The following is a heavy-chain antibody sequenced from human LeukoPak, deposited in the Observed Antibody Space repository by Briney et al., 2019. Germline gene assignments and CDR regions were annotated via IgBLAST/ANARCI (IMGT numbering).Heavy chain of an antibody. CDR2: FDPEDGET. CDR3: ATTRWELLRLDY. CDR1: GYTLTELS. V-gene: IGHV1-24*01. Sequence: ASVKVSCKVSGYTLTELSMHWVRQAPGKGLEWMGGFDPEDGETIYAQKFQGRVTMTEDTSTDTAYMELSSLKSEDTAVYYCATTRWELLRLDYWGQGTLVTVSS. J-gene: IGHJ4*02. D-gene: IGHD1-26*01.